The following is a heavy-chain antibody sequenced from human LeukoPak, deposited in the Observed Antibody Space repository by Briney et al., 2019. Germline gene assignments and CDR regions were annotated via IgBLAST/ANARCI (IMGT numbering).Heavy chain of an antibody. CDR1: GFTFSSYS. D-gene: IGHD6-19*01. Sequence: PGGSLRLSCAASGFTFSSYSMNWVRQAPGKGLEWVSSISSSSSYIYYADSVKGRFTISRDNAKNSLYLQMNSLRAEDTAVYYCARDRVGAVAGTNLDYWGRGTLVTVSS. V-gene: IGHV3-21*01. J-gene: IGHJ4*02. CDR3: ARDRVGAVAGTNLDY. CDR2: ISSSSSYI.